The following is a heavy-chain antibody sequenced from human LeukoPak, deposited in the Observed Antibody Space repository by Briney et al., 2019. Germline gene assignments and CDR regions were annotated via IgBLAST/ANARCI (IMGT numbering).Heavy chain of an antibody. D-gene: IGHD2-15*01. J-gene: IGHJ3*02. CDR1: GGSISSYY. Sequence: SETLSPTCTVSGGSISSYYWSWIRQPAGKGLEWIGRIYTSGSTNYNPSLKSRVTISIDRSKNQFSLNLSSVTAADTAVYYCARGYCSGSTCYLAFDIWGQGTMVTVSS. CDR2: IYTSGST. V-gene: IGHV4-4*07. CDR3: ARGYCSGSTCYLAFDI.